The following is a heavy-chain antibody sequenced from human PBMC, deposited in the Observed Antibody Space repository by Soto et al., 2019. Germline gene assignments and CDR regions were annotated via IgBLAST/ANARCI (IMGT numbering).Heavy chain of an antibody. CDR2: ISSSSSYI. Sequence: PVGSLRLSCAASGFTFSTYSMNWVRQAPGKGLDWVSSISSSSSYIYYADSVKGRFTISRDNAKNSLYLQMNSLRAEDTAVYYCARECYDAFDIWGQGTMVTVSS. V-gene: IGHV3-21*01. CDR1: GFTFSTYS. D-gene: IGHD2-15*01. CDR3: ARECYDAFDI. J-gene: IGHJ3*02.